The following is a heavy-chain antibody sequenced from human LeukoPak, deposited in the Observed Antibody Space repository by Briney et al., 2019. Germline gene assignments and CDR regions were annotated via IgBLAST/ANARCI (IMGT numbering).Heavy chain of an antibody. CDR2: ITGDNGNT. CDR1: GYTFTSYG. CDR3: ARRETYGMDV. J-gene: IGHJ6*02. V-gene: IGHV1-18*01. Sequence: GASVKVSCKASGYTFTSYGISWVRQAPGQGLEWMGWITGDNGNTNYALNLQGRVTMTTDTSTSTAYMESRSLGSDDTAVYYCARRETYGMDVWGLGTTVTVSS.